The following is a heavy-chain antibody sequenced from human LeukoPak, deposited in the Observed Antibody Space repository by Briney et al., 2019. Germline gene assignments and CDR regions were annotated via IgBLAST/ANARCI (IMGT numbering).Heavy chain of an antibody. J-gene: IGHJ4*02. D-gene: IGHD6-13*01. CDR3: AKGGIGENGLDY. Sequence: GSLRLSCAASGFTFSSYTMNWVRQAPGKGLEWVSSISSSSYYIYYADSVKGRFTISRDNSKNTVYLQMNSLRAEDTAVYYCAKGGIGENGLDYWGQGTLVTVSS. V-gene: IGHV3-21*04. CDR2: ISSSSYYI. CDR1: GFTFSSYT.